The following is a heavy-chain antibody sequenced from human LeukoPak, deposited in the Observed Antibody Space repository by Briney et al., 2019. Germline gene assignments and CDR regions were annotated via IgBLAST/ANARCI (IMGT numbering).Heavy chain of an antibody. Sequence: GGSLRLSCAASGFTFSSYWMSWVRQAPGKGLKWVANIKQDGSEKYYADSVKGRFTISRDNAKNSLYLQMNSLRAEDTAVYYCARTLPLRLWLGGYFDYWGQGTLVTVSS. CDR3: ARTLPLRLWLGGYFDY. V-gene: IGHV3-7*01. J-gene: IGHJ4*02. CDR2: IKQDGSEK. CDR1: GFTFSSYW. D-gene: IGHD5-18*01.